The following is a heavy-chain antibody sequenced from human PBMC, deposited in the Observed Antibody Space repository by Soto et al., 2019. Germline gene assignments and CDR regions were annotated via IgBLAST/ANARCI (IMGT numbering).Heavy chain of an antibody. CDR2: ISAYNGNT. CDR1: GYTFTSYG. V-gene: IGHV1-18*01. CDR3: ARLGGEQWLVLHYYMDV. D-gene: IGHD6-19*01. Sequence: GASVKVSCKASGYTFTSYGISWVRQAPGQRLEWMGWISAYNGNTNYAQKLQGRVTMTTDTSTSTAYMELGSLRSDDTAVYYCARLGGEQWLVLHYYMDVWGKGTTVTVSS. J-gene: IGHJ6*03.